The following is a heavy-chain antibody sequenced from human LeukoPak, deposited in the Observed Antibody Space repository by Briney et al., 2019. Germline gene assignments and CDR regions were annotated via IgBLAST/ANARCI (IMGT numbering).Heavy chain of an antibody. D-gene: IGHD2-21*01. Sequence: SETLSLTCAVYGGSFSGYYWSWIRQPPGKGLEWIGEINHSGSTNYNPSLKSRVTISVDTSKNQFSLKLSSVTAADTAVYYCARGRGYCGGDCYWAYYYYYMDVWGKGTTVTVSS. J-gene: IGHJ6*03. CDR3: ARGRGYCGGDCYWAYYYYYMDV. CDR2: INHSGST. CDR1: GGSFSGYY. V-gene: IGHV4-34*01.